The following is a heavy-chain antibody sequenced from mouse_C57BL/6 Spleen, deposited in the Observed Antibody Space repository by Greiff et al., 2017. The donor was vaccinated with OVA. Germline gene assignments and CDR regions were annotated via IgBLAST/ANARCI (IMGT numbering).Heavy chain of an antibody. CDR3: AREHYGSSYAMDY. CDR1: GFTFSDYY. CDR2: INYDGSST. V-gene: IGHV5-16*01. J-gene: IGHJ4*01. D-gene: IGHD1-1*01. Sequence: EVKLVESGGGLVKPGGSLKLSCAASGFTFSDYYMAWVRQVPEKGLEWVANINYDGSSTYYLDSLKSRFIISRDNAKNILYLQMSSLKSEDTATYYCAREHYGSSYAMDYWGQGTSVTVSS.